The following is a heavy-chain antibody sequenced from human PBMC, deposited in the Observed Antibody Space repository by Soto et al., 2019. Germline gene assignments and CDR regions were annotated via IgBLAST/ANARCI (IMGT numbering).Heavy chain of an antibody. CDR3: AKDRRAGGNSAFYFDF. Sequence: GGSLRLSCAASGFKFSNYAMSWVRQAPGKGLEWVSLISATGGGTYYADSVKGRFTISRDNSHNTLYLQVHSLTAEDTAVYYCAKDRRAGGNSAFYFDFGGQGAQVTVSS. V-gene: IGHV3-23*01. D-gene: IGHD3-16*01. J-gene: IGHJ4*02. CDR2: ISATGGGT. CDR1: GFKFSNYA.